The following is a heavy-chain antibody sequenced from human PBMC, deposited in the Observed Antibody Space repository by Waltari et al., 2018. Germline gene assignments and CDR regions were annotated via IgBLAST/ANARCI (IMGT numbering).Heavy chain of an antibody. D-gene: IGHD6-19*01. CDR1: GCTLRTHA. J-gene: IGHJ6*03. Sequence: VELSESGGGLVEGGGSVRPSCVVSGCTLRTHAMCWVSLATGRGRVWASSIRVSGGTTDYAVSVIDRFTVCRDKSSNSLYLQLRSLVTEVTAVDYWEEGRESSVWFLYHYYFMDVWGRGTTVTVSS. CDR3: EEGRESSVWFLYHYYFMDV. CDR2: IRVSGGTT. V-gene: IGHV3-23*01.